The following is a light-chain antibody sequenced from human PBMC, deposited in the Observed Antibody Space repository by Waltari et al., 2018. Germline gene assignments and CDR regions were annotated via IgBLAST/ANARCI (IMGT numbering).Light chain of an antibody. CDR3: QEYGGSLCT. J-gene: IGKJ2*02. Sequence: EIVLTQSPGTLSLSPGERATLSCRASQSVSTNNLACYQHRPGQAPRLLIYGAGNRATDIPDRFSGSGSETDFTLTISRLEPEDFAVYYCQEYGGSLCTFGQGTKLQIK. CDR1: QSVSTNN. V-gene: IGKV3-20*01. CDR2: GAG.